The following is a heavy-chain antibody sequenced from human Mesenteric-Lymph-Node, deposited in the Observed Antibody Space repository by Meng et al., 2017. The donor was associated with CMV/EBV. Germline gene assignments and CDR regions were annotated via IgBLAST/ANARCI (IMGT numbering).Heavy chain of an antibody. CDR1: GFTFSSYW. D-gene: IGHD3-10*01. J-gene: IGHJ6*02. CDR2: INSDGSST. CDR3: ARGSFEVRGIIPYYYDGMDV. V-gene: IGHV3-74*01. Sequence: GESLKISCAASGFTFSSYWMHWVRQAPGKGLVWVSRINSDGSSTSYADSVKGRFTISRDNAKNSVYLQMNSLRAEDTAVYYCARGSFEVRGIIPYYYDGMDVWGQGTTVTVSS.